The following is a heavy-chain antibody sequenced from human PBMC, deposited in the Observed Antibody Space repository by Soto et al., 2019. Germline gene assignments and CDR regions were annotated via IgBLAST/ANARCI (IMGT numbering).Heavy chain of an antibody. V-gene: IGHV3-9*01. D-gene: IGHD6-19*01. Sequence: ESGGGLVQPGRSLRLSCAASGFTFDDYAMHWVRQAPRKGLEWVSGISWNSGSIGYADSVKGRFTISRDNAKNSLYLQMNSLRADDTALYYCAKDRGLVLSFYFDYWGQGTLVTVSS. CDR1: GFTFDDYA. CDR2: ISWNSGSI. CDR3: AKDRGLVLSFYFDY. J-gene: IGHJ4*02.